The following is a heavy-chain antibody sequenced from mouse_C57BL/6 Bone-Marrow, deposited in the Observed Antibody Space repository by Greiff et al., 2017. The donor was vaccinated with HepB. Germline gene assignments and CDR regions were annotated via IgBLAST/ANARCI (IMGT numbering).Heavy chain of an antibody. CDR2: ISSGGDYI. Sequence: EVQVVESGEGLVKPGGSLKLSCAASGFTFSSYAMSWVRQTPEKRLEWVAYISSGGDYIYYADTVKGRFTISRDNARNTLYLQMSSLKSEDTAMYYCTREGYHEGFAYWGQGTLVTVSA. J-gene: IGHJ3*01. V-gene: IGHV5-9-1*02. CDR3: TREGYHEGFAY. CDR1: GFTFSSYA. D-gene: IGHD2-14*01.